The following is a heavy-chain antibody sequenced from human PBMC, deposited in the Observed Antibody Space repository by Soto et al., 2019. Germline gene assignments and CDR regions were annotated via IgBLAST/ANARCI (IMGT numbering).Heavy chain of an antibody. Sequence: QDQLVQSGAEVKKPGSSVKVSCKASGGTFSSHTFSWVRQAPGQGLEWMGRIIPALGTATYAQKFQGRVTITADESATTVYMDLNSLRSEDTAVYSCERPDFGDCWYFDLWGRGTLVTVSS. D-gene: IGHD4-17*01. J-gene: IGHJ2*01. CDR1: GGTFSSHT. CDR3: ERPDFGDCWYFDL. V-gene: IGHV1-69*08. CDR2: IIPALGTA.